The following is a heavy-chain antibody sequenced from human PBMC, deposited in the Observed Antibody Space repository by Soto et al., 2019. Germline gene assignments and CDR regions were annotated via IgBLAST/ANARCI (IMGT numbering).Heavy chain of an antibody. CDR3: ARGHDYNVFDY. CDR2: IFYTGNK. D-gene: IGHD4-17*01. J-gene: IGHJ4*02. Sequence: SETLSLTCTVSGGSISSGDYYWSWIRQPPGKGLEWIGYIFYTGNKYYTPSLKSRLTISMDTSKNQFSLNLGSVTAADTAVYYCARGHDYNVFDYWGQGTPVTVSS. V-gene: IGHV4-30-4*01. CDR1: GGSISSGDYY.